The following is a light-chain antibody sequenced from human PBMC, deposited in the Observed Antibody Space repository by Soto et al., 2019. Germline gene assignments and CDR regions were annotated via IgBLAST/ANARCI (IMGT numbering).Light chain of an antibody. CDR2: GAY. V-gene: IGKV3-20*01. J-gene: IGKJ5*01. CDR1: QSVTSRY. Sequence: EILLTQFSATLSLSPVEIETLSCRASQSVTSRYLAWYQQKPGQAPRLIIYGAYNRATGITERFSGSGSGTDFTITISSMEPEDFAVYYCQKYGTSQINFGNGKRLELK. CDR3: QKYGTSQIN.